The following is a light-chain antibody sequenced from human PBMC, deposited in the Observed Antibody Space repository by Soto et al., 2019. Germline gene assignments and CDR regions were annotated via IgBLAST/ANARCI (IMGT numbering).Light chain of an antibody. Sequence: SYELTQPPSVAVAPGETARISCGGNNIGSKSLFWYQQKAGQAPLLVIYYDTNRPSGIPARFSGSNSGNTATLTISGVEVGDEADYYSQVWHLSSVLRQVFGGGTNLTVL. J-gene: IGLJ2*01. CDR1: NIGSKS. CDR3: QVWHLSSVLRQV. V-gene: IGLV3-21*04. CDR2: YDT.